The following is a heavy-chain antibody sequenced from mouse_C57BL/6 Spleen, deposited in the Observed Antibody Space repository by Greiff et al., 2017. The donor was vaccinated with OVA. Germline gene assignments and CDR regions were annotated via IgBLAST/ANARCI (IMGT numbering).Heavy chain of an antibody. Sequence: EADGGLVQPKGSLKLSCAASGVPFNTYAMHWVRQAPGKGLEWVARIRSKSSNYETYYVDSVKDSFASSRDDSQSMLYLQMNNLKTEDTAMYYCDRDGLIFYAMDYWDQGTSVTVSS. CDR1: GVPFNTYA. CDR3: DRDGLIFYAMDY. J-gene: IGHJ4*01. V-gene: IGHV10-3*01. CDR2: IRSKSSNYET.